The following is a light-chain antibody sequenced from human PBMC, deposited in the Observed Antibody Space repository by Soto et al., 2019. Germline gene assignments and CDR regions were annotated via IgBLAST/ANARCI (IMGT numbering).Light chain of an antibody. V-gene: IGKV3-20*01. Sequence: EIVLTQSPGTLSLSPGERLTLSCRASQSVTTSYVAWYQHKPGQAPRLLIYGASTKATGTPDRFNGSGSGTDFTLTISRLGPEDFAVYYCQQYGSSPFTFGPGTKVDFK. CDR2: GAS. J-gene: IGKJ3*01. CDR1: QSVTTSY. CDR3: QQYGSSPFT.